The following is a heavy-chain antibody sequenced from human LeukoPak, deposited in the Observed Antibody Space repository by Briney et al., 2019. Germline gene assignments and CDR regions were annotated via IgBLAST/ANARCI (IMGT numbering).Heavy chain of an antibody. Sequence: GASVKVSCKASGYTFTSYGISWVRQAPGQGLEWMGWISAYNGNTNYAQKLQGRVTMTTDTSTSTAYMELRSLRSDVTAVYYCARSRSTMVRGVILGYYFDYWGQGTLVTVSS. CDR1: GYTFTSYG. CDR3: ARSRSTMVRGVILGYYFDY. J-gene: IGHJ4*02. CDR2: ISAYNGNT. V-gene: IGHV1-18*01. D-gene: IGHD3-10*01.